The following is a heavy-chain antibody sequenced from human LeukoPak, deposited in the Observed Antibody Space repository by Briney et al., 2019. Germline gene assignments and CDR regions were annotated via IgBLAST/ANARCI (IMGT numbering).Heavy chain of an antibody. CDR1: EFTFSNYA. Sequence: PGGSLRLSCAASEFTFSNYAMSWVRQAPGKGLEWVSGSTGTGYSTYYADSVKGRFTISRDNSKNTLYLQMNSLRAEDTAVYYCAKDGLGMATLRVDWFDPWGQGTLVTVSS. J-gene: IGHJ5*02. D-gene: IGHD3/OR15-3a*01. V-gene: IGHV3-23*01. CDR3: AKDGLGMATLRVDWFDP. CDR2: STGTGYST.